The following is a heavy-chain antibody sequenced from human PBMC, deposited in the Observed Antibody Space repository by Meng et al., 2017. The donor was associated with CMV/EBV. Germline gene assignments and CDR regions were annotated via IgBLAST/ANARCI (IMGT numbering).Heavy chain of an antibody. D-gene: IGHD1-26*01. J-gene: IGHJ3*02. V-gene: IGHV1-69*05. Sequence: SVKVSCKASGGTFSSYAISWVRQAPGQGLEWMGGITPIFGTANYAQKFQGRVTITTDESTSTAYMELSSLRSEDTAVYYCASTVPLLRKWELQGGDAFDIWGQGTMVTVSS. CDR3: ASTVPLLRKWELQGGDAFDI. CDR1: GGTFSSYA. CDR2: ITPIFGTA.